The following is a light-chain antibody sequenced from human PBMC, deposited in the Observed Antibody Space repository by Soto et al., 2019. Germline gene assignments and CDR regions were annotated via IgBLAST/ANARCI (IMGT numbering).Light chain of an antibody. J-gene: IGKJ1*01. CDR2: LGY. Sequence: DIVMTQSPISLTVTPGEPASISCGSSRSLLKANGYTYFHWFLQKPGQSPQLLIYLGYTRAPGVPDRFSGTGSGTHFTLEISRVEADDVGVYYCMQTLESRTFGQGTKLEIK. V-gene: IGKV2-28*01. CDR1: RSLLKANGYTY. CDR3: MQTLESRT.